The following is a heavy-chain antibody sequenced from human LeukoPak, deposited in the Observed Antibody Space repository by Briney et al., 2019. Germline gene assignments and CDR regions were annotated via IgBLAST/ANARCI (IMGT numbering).Heavy chain of an antibody. J-gene: IGHJ4*02. CDR2: IYYSGST. CDR1: GGSISSSSYY. D-gene: IGHD3-10*01. Sequence: PSETLSLTCTVSGGSISSSSYYWGWIRQPPGKGLEWIGSIYYSGSTYYNPSLKSRVTISVDTSKNQFSLKLSSVTAADTAVYYCARGYGSGSYGNYWGQGTLVTVSS. CDR3: ARGYGSGSYGNY. V-gene: IGHV4-39*01.